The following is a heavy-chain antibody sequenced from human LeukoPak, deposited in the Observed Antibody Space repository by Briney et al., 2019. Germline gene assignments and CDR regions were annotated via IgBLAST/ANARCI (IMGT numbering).Heavy chain of an antibody. V-gene: IGHV1-18*01. CDR2: ISVYKGNT. D-gene: IGHD1-26*01. Sequence: ASVKVSCKACGYIFATSGIGWVRQAPGQGLDGLGWISVYKGNTKAAPKLQGRVTMTTDTSTDQAYLELGSLRVDDTAIYYCTRDLGPYTGSYYSYYHYMDVWGEGTSVTVSS. CDR3: TRDLGPYTGSYYSYYHYMDV. CDR1: GYIFATSG. J-gene: IGHJ6*03.